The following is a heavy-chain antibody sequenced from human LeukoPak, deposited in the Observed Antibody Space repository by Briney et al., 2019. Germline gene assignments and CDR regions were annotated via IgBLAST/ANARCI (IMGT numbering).Heavy chain of an antibody. V-gene: IGHV3-21*01. CDR3: ARVRDYGDYASTYYYYYYGMDV. J-gene: IGHJ6*02. D-gene: IGHD4-17*01. CDR1: GFTFSSYS. Sequence: GGSLRLSCAASGFTFSSYSMNWVRQAPGKGLEWVSSISSSSSYIYYADSVKGRFTISRDNAKNSLYLQMNSLRAEDTAVYYCARVRDYGDYASTYYYYYYGMDVWGQGTTVTVSS. CDR2: ISSSSSYI.